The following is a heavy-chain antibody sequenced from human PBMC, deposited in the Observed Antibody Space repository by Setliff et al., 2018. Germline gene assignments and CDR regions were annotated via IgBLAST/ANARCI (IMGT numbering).Heavy chain of an antibody. V-gene: IGHV3-23*01. Sequence: LRLSCAASGFTFSSYAMSWVRQAPGKGLEWVSAISGSGGSTYYADSVKGRFTVSRDNSKNTLYLQMNSLRGEDTAVYYCAKDTGYYFDYWGQGTLVTVSS. CDR3: AKDTGYYFDY. CDR1: GFTFSSYA. D-gene: IGHD4-4*01. CDR2: ISGSGGST. J-gene: IGHJ4*02.